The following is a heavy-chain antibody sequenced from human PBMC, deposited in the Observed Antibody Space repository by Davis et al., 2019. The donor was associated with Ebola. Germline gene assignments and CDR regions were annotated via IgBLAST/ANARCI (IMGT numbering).Heavy chain of an antibody. CDR3: AKDLKDVYGAGKDGGDYYYYGMDV. CDR1: GGTFSKYA. V-gene: IGHV1-69*06. J-gene: IGHJ6*02. CDR2: AIPIFQTK. Sequence: SVKVSCKASGGTFSKYAISWVRQAPGQGLEWMGWAIPIFQTKKSAQKFQGRLTMTADTSAVYMELTSLRPEDSAVYYCAKDLKDVYGAGKDGGDYYYYGMDVWGQGTTVTVSS. D-gene: IGHD3-10*01.